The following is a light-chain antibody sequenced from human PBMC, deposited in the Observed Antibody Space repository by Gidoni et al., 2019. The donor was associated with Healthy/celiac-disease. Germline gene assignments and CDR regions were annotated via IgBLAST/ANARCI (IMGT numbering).Light chain of an antibody. CDR2: DVS. CDR1: SSDVGGYNY. J-gene: IGLJ2*01. CDR3: CSYAGSYTSKV. V-gene: IGLV2-11*01. Sequence: QSALTQPRSVSGSPGQSVPLSCPGTSSDVGGYNYVSWYQQHPGKAPKLMIYDVSKRPSGVPDRFSGSKSGNTASLTISGLQAEDEADYYCCSYAGSYTSKVFGGGTKLTVL.